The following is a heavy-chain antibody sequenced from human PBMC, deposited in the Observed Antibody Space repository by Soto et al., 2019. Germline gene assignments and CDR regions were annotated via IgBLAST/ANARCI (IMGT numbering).Heavy chain of an antibody. J-gene: IGHJ4*02. CDR1: GGTFSGYA. D-gene: IGHD3-22*01. CDR3: ARGVHLDSGGYYYFY. V-gene: IGHV1-69*13. Sequence: GASVKVSCTASGGTFSGYAISWVRQAPGQGLEWMGGIIPLFGTANYAQRFQGRVRITADESTTTAYMELRGLRSEDTAVYYCARGVHLDSGGYYYFYWGQGTLVTVSS. CDR2: IIPLFGTA.